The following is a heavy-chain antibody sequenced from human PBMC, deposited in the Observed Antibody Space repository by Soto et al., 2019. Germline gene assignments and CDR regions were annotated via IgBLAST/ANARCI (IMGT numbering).Heavy chain of an antibody. Sequence: SESLSLTCTVSGASVSTYFWSWIRQPPGKGLEWIGYVYNTCNTNSTPSVESRVAVSVDTSKNQYSLKLSSVTAADTAVYYCAYGDSRGPIDYWGQGTLVTVPS. CDR3: AYGDSRGPIDY. D-gene: IGHD4-17*01. J-gene: IGHJ4*02. CDR2: VYNTCNT. V-gene: IGHV4-59*02. CDR1: GASVSTYF.